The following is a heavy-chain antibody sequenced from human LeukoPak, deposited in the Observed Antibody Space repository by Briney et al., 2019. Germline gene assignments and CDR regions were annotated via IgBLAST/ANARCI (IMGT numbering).Heavy chain of an antibody. CDR1: GFTFSSYG. D-gene: IGHD2-2*02. Sequence: PGGSLRLSCAASGFTFSSYGMHWVRQAPGKGLEWVAVIWYDGSNKYYADSVKGRFTISRDNSKNTLYLQMNSLRAEDTAVYYCARLYCSSTSCDIGRGDYYYGMDVWGQGTTVTVSS. CDR2: IWYDGSNK. CDR3: ARLYCSSTSCDIGRGDYYYGMDV. V-gene: IGHV3-33*01. J-gene: IGHJ6*02.